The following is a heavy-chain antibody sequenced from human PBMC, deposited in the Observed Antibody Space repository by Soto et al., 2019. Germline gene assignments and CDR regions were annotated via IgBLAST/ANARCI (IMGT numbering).Heavy chain of an antibody. CDR1: GGNPSNSA. V-gene: IGHV1-69*01. D-gene: IGHD6-19*01. CDR3: ATGRIVVAGRSAYYGMDV. Sequence: QVQLVQSGAEVKKPGSSVKVSCKASGGNPSNSAISWVRQAPGQGLEWMGGIIPVFGIVNYAQKFQGRVTITAEEATNTAQMRLSRLRSEDTAMYYCATGRIVVAGRSAYYGMDVWGQGTTVTVSS. CDR2: IIPVFGIV. J-gene: IGHJ6*02.